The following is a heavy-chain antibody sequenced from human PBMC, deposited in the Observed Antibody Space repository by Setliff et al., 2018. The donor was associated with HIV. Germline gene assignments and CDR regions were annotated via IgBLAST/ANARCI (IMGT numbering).Heavy chain of an antibody. V-gene: IGHV4-61*02. Sequence: SETLSLTCTVSGDFISSGNFHWNWIRQPAGKGPEWIGLIYTRGSVSYNPSLMSRVTISLDTSKNQLSLKLSSVTAADTAVYYCAGGRYFRDISDSRFDFWGQGKLVTVSS. J-gene: IGHJ4*02. CDR1: GDFISSGNFH. CDR3: AGGRYFRDISDSRFDF. D-gene: IGHD2-21*02. CDR2: IYTRGSV.